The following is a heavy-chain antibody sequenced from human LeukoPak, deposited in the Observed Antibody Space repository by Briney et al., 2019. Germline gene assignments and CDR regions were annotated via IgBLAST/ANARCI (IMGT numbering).Heavy chain of an antibody. CDR3: VKGRSGPLYYFDY. CDR2: ISGSGSST. Sequence: GGSLRLSCAASVFTYSSYAMSWVRQAPGRGLEWVSTISGSGSSTYYAASVKGRLTISRDNSKNTLYLQMNSLRAEDTAVYYCVKGRSGPLYYFDYWGQGTLVTVSS. D-gene: IGHD3-10*01. V-gene: IGHV3-23*01. J-gene: IGHJ4*02. CDR1: VFTYSSYA.